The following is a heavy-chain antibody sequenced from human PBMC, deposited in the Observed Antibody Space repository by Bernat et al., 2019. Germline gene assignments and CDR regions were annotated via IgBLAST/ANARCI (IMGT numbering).Heavy chain of an antibody. V-gene: IGHV1-46*01. CDR3: AREGRWLQPFDY. J-gene: IGHJ4*02. Sequence: QVQLVQSGAEVKKPGASVKVSCKASGYTFTSYYMHWVRQAPGQGLEWMGIINPSGGSTSYARKFQGRVTMTRDTSTSTVYMELSSLRSEDTAVYYCAREGRWLQPFDYWGQGTLVTVSS. D-gene: IGHD5-24*01. CDR2: INPSGGST. CDR1: GYTFTSYY.